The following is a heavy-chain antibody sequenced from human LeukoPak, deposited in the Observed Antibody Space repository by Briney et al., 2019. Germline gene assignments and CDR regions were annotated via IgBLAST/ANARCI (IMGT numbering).Heavy chain of an antibody. CDR1: GFTFTNHW. V-gene: IGHV3-74*01. Sequence: GGSLRLSCAASGFTFTNHWMHWVRQAPGKGLVWISRINNDGGDTSYADSVKGRFTISRDNAKNSLYLQMNSLRAEDTAVYYCAVDIVVVPAGDYWGQGTLVTVSS. CDR3: AVDIVVVPAGDY. D-gene: IGHD2-2*01. J-gene: IGHJ4*02. CDR2: INNDGGDT.